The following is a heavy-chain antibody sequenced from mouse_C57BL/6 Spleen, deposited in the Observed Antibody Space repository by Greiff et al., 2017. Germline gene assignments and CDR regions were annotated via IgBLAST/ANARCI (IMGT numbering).Heavy chain of an antibody. CDR3: ARMTGAMDY. V-gene: IGHV1-82*01. CDR1: GYAFSSSW. Sequence: QVQLKQSGPELVKPGASVKISCKASGYAFSSSWMNWVKQRPGKGLEWIGRIYPGDGDTNYKGKFKGKATLTADKSSSTAYMQLSSLTSGDSAVYFCARMTGAMDYWGQGTSVTVSS. CDR2: IYPGDGDT. J-gene: IGHJ4*01.